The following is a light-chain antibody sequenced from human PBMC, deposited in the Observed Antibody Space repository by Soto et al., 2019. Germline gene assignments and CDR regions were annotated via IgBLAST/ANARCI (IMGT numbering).Light chain of an antibody. CDR3: QQSHGFPYT. Sequence: IHYTQSPASLCGLLAVRHTITCLVSQTTSPSLNWYQQKPGLAPKLLIYAAYNVQSGVPARFSASGSGTEFTLTISSLQPEDSATYYCQQSHGFPYTFGQGPKVDI. CDR1: QTTSPS. V-gene: IGKV1-39*01. J-gene: IGKJ2*01. CDR2: AAY.